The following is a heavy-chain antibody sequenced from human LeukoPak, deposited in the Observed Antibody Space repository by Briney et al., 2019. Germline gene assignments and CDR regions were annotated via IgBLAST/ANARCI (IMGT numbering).Heavy chain of an antibody. D-gene: IGHD2-15*01. CDR2: INSDGSST. CDR1: GFTFSSYW. Sequence: GGSLRLSCAASGFTFSSYWMHWVRQAPGKGLVWVSRINSDGSSTTQADSVKGRFIISRDNANNTLYLQMNSLRDDDTAVYYCARGNRGSRFFDLWGRGTLVTVSS. V-gene: IGHV3-74*01. J-gene: IGHJ2*01. CDR3: ARGNRGSRFFDL.